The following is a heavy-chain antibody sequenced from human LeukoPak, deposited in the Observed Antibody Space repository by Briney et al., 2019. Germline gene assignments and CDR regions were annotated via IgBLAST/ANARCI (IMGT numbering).Heavy chain of an antibody. V-gene: IGHV4-30-2*01. J-gene: IGHJ4*02. CDR2: IYRSGST. CDR1: GGSINSGAYS. Sequence: PSETLSLTCAVSGGSINSGAYSWSWIRQPPGKGLEWIGYIYRSGSTYYNPSLKSRVTISVDRSKSQFSLRLSSVTAADAAMYYCARFYGDYQNYFDYWGQGTLVTVSS. D-gene: IGHD4-17*01. CDR3: ARFYGDYQNYFDY.